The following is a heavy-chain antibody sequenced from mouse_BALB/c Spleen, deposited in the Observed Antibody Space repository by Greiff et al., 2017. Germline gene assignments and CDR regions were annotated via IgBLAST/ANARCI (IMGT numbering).Heavy chain of an antibody. Sequence: EVKLMESGGGLVKPGGSLKLSCAASGFAFSSYDMSWVRQTPEKRLEWVAYISSGGGSTYYPDTVKGRFTISRDNAKNTLYLQMSSLKSEDTAMYYCARGYYGYDWFAYWGQGTLVTVSA. V-gene: IGHV5-12-1*01. CDR2: ISSGGGST. CDR1: GFAFSSYD. CDR3: ARGYYGYDWFAY. J-gene: IGHJ3*01. D-gene: IGHD2-2*01.